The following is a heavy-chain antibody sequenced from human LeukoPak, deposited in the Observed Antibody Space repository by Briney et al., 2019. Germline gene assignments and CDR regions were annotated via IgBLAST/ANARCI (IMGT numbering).Heavy chain of an antibody. CDR3: ARVQQYDKFDY. Sequence: GSLRLSCAASGFTVSSNYLNWVRQAPGKGLEWVSGISWNGRNTAYAESLKGRFTISRNNAKNSLYLQMNSLRAEDTAFYYCARVQQYDKFDYWGQGTLVTVSS. D-gene: IGHD3-22*01. J-gene: IGHJ4*02. CDR1: GFTVSSNY. CDR2: ISWNGRNT. V-gene: IGHV3-20*04.